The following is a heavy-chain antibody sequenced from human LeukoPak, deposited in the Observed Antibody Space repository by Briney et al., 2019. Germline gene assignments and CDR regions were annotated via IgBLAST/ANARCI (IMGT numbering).Heavy chain of an antibody. D-gene: IGHD3-16*01. CDR2: FHNSGTS. J-gene: IGHJ4*02. CDR3: TRGAGWLIDY. Sequence: SETLSLTCTVSDDSISDYYRGWIRQPPGKGLEWIGYFHNSGTSTYNPSLKSRVTISADTSKNQFSHKLNSLTTADTAVYYCTRGAGWLIDYWGQGILVTVSS. V-gene: IGHV4-59*01. CDR1: DDSISDYY.